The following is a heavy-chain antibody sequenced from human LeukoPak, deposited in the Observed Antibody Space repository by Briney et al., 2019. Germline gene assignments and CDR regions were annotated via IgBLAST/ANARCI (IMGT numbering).Heavy chain of an antibody. D-gene: IGHD3-3*01. Sequence: PGGSLRLSCAASGFTFDDYGMSWVRQAPGKGLEWVSGINWNGGSTGYADSVKGRFTISRDNAKNSLYLQMNSLRAEDTALYHCARALYYDFWSSSPDDAFDIWGQGTMVTVSS. J-gene: IGHJ3*02. V-gene: IGHV3-20*01. CDR2: INWNGGST. CDR1: GFTFDDYG. CDR3: ARALYYDFWSSSPDDAFDI.